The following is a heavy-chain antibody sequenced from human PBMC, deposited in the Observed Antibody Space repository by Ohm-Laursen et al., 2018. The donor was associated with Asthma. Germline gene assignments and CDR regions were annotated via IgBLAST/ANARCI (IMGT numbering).Heavy chain of an antibody. CDR2: ISTASTFI. Sequence: SLRLSCAASGYTFSRYSIHWVRQVPGEGLEWVASISTASTFIYYADSVRGRFTISRDSARNSVYLQMNSLRAEDTALYYCARIGPEWELPGREYSLHHWGEGTLVTVSS. V-gene: IGHV3-21*01. J-gene: IGHJ1*01. CDR3: ARIGPEWELPGREYSLHH. CDR1: GYTFSRYS. D-gene: IGHD1-26*01.